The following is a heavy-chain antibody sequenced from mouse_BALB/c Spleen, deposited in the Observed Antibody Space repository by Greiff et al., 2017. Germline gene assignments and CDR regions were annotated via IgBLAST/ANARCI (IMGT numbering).Heavy chain of an antibody. CDR1: GFTFSSYG. CDR3: ARLTIYDGYPYCFDY. V-gene: IGHV5-6*02. D-gene: IGHD2-3*01. CDR2: ISSGGSYT. J-gene: IGHJ2*01. Sequence: EVMLVESGGDLVKPGGSLKLSCAASGFTFSSYGMSWVRQTPDKRLEWVATISSGGSYTYYPDSVKGRFTISRDNAKNTLYLQMSSLKSEDTAMYYCARLTIYDGYPYCFDYWGQGTTLTVSA.